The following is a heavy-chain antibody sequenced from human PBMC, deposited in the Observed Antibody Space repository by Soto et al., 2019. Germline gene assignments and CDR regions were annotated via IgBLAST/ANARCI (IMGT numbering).Heavy chain of an antibody. CDR3: ARERFDPIHY. D-gene: IGHD3-9*01. J-gene: IGHJ4*02. V-gene: IGHV3-11*01. CDR2: ISSSGSTI. Sequence: GRSLRLSCAAAGFNCSDYYMSWILQAPGKGLEWVSYISSSGSTIYYADSVKGRFTISRDNAKNSLYLQMNSLRAEDTAVYYCARERFDPIHYWGQRTLVTVSS. CDR1: GFNCSDYY.